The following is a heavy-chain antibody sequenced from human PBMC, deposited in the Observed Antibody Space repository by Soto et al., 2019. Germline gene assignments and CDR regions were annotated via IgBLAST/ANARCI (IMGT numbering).Heavy chain of an antibody. CDR3: ARGQDYYGSGSDS. Sequence: GGSLRLSCAASGFTFSSYSMNWVRQAPGKGLEWVSSISSSSSYIYYADSVKGRFTISRDNAKNSLYLQMNSLRAEDTAVYYCARGQDYYGSGSDSWGQGTLVTSPQ. CDR1: GFTFSSYS. CDR2: ISSSSSYI. J-gene: IGHJ4*02. V-gene: IGHV3-21*01. D-gene: IGHD3-10*01.